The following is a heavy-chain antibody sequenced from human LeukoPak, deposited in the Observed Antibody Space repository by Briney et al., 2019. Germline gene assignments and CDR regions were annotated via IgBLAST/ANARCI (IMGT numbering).Heavy chain of an antibody. V-gene: IGHV5-51*01. Sequence: GESLKISFKSSGYRFTNFWIGWVRQLPGKGLEWMGIIYPGDSKTRYSPSFQGQITLSVDKSINTANLQWNSLKTSDTAMYFCARGGPGVPGQRFDYWGQGTLVTVS. CDR3: ARGGPGVPGQRFDY. CDR2: IYPGDSKT. D-gene: IGHD6-19*01. J-gene: IGHJ4*02. CDR1: GYRFTNFW.